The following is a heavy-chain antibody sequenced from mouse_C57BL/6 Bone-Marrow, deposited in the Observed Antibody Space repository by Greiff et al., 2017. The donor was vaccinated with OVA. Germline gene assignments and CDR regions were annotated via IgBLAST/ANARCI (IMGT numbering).Heavy chain of an antibody. Sequence: EVKLVESGEGLVKPGGSLKLSCAASGFTFSSYAMSWVRQTPEKRLEWVAYISSGGDYIYYADTVKGRFTISRDNARNTLYLQMSSLKSEDTAMYYCTRTLLYYDYDVRAMDYWGQGTSVTVSS. D-gene: IGHD2-4*01. J-gene: IGHJ4*01. CDR1: GFTFSSYA. CDR3: TRTLLYYDYDVRAMDY. CDR2: ISSGGDYI. V-gene: IGHV5-9-1*02.